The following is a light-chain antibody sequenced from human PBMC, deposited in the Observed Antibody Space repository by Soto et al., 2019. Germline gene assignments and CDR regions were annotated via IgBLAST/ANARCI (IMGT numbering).Light chain of an antibody. J-gene: IGKJ5*01. Sequence: DIQLTQSPSFLSASVTDRVTITCRASQGIGSYLAWYQQKAGKAPKLLIYAASTLQSGVPSRFSGSGSGTAFTLTISSLQPEDCATYYCQQLISYPITFGQGTRREIK. CDR2: AAS. CDR3: QQLISYPIT. V-gene: IGKV1-9*01. CDR1: QGIGSY.